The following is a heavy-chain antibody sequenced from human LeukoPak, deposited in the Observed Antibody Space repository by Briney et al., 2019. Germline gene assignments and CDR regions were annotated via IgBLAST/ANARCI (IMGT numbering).Heavy chain of an antibody. V-gene: IGHV3-74*01. D-gene: IGHD1-1*01. CDR3: ATATGFPYYGMDV. J-gene: IGHJ6*02. CDR2: IKPDGSDT. CDR1: GFTFTTHW. Sequence: GGSLRLSCGASGFTFTTHWIHWVRQAPGKGLVWVSRIKPDGSDTNYADSVKGRFTISRDNAKNTLYLQMNSLRAEDTAVYYCATATGFPYYGMDVWGQGTTVTVSS.